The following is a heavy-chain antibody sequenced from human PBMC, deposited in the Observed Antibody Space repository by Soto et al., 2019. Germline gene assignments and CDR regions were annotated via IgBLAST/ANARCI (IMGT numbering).Heavy chain of an antibody. J-gene: IGHJ5*02. CDR1: GYSFTTYW. Sequence: GESLKISCEASGYSFTTYWISWVRQMPGKGLEWMEAIDPRDSYTKYSPSFQGHVTISVDKSISTAYLQWNSLKASDTAIYYCAREKSDLELFNWLDPWGQGTLVTVSS. V-gene: IGHV5-10-1*01. CDR3: AREKSDLELFNWLDP. CDR2: IDPRDSYT. D-gene: IGHD1-7*01.